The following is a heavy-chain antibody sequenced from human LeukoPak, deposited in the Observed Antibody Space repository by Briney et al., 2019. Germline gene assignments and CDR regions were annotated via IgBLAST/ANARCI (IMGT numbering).Heavy chain of an antibody. D-gene: IGHD3-3*01. Sequence: ASVKVSCKASGYTFTGYYMHWVRQAPGQGLEWMGWINPNSGGTNYAQKFQGRVTMTRDTSIGTAYMELSRLRSDDTAVYYCARDCGPGDFWSGYSLADWFDPWGQGTLVTVSS. CDR3: ARDCGPGDFWSGYSLADWFDP. V-gene: IGHV1-2*02. CDR2: INPNSGGT. CDR1: GYTFTGYY. J-gene: IGHJ5*02.